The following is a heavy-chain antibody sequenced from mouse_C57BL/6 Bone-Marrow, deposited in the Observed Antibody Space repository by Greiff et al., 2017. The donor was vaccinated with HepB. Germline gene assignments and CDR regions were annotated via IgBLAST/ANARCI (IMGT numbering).Heavy chain of an antibody. CDR1: GFTFSDYG. D-gene: IGHD1-1*01. CDR3: ARRGFGSSYGGYAMDY. J-gene: IGHJ4*01. CDR2: ISNLAYSI. Sequence: EVQGVESGGGLVQPGGSLKLSCAASGFTFSDYGMAWVRQAPRKGLEWVAFISNLAYSIYYADTVTGRCTISRENAKNTLYLEMSSLRSEDTAMYYCARRGFGSSYGGYAMDYWGQGTSVTVSS. V-gene: IGHV5-15*01.